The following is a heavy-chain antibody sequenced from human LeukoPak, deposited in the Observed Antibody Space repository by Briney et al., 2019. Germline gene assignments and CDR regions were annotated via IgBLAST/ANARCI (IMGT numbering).Heavy chain of an antibody. V-gene: IGHV3-23*01. CDR1: GFTFSGYA. Sequence: GGSLRLSCAASGFTFSGYAMSWVRQAPGKGLEWVSAISGSGGSTYYTDSVKGRFTISRDNSKNTLYLQMNSLRAEDTAVYYCAKHSDYGTYYYFDYWGQGTLVTVSS. CDR3: AKHSDYGTYYYFDY. J-gene: IGHJ4*02. CDR2: ISGSGGST. D-gene: IGHD4-17*01.